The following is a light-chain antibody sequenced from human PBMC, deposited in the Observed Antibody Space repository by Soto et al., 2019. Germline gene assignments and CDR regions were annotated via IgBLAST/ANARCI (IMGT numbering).Light chain of an antibody. CDR2: KVS. CDR1: SSDVGAYNY. Sequence: QSVLTQPASVSGSPGQSITISCTGTSSDVGAYNYVSWYQQRPGKAPQLMIYKVSYRPSGISNRFSGSKSDNTASLTISGLQAEDEADYYCSSYTTSSTLVFGTGTKVTVL. V-gene: IGLV2-14*01. CDR3: SSYTTSSTLV. J-gene: IGLJ1*01.